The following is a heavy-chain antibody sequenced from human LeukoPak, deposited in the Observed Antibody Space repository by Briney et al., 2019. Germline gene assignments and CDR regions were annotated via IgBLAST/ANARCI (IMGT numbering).Heavy chain of an antibody. CDR3: AKDLGGYSYGILFDY. CDR1: GFTFSSYA. J-gene: IGHJ4*02. Sequence: PGGSLRLSCAASGFTFSSYAMSCVRQAPGKGLEWVSAISGSGGSTYYADSVKGRFTISRDNSKNTLYLQMNSLRAEDTAVYYCAKDLGGYSYGILFDYWGQGTLVTVSS. V-gene: IGHV3-23*01. D-gene: IGHD5-18*01. CDR2: ISGSGGST.